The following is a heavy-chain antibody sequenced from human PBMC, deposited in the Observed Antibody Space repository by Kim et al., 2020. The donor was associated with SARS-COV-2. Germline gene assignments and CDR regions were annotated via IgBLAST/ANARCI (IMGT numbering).Heavy chain of an antibody. CDR3: ARDMYSSGWYYFDY. D-gene: IGHD6-19*01. Sequence: APKFQGRVTITADESTSTAYMELSSLRSEDTAVYYCARDMYSSGWYYFDYWGQGTLVTVSS. V-gene: IGHV1-69*01. J-gene: IGHJ4*02.